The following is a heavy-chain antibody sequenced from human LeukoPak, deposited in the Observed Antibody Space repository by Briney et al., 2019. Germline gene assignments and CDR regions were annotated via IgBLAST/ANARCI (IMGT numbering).Heavy chain of an antibody. V-gene: IGHV4-59*08. D-gene: IGHD2-2*01. CDR3: ARLSIVVVPAAMSPGDY. Sequence: SETLSLTCTVSGGSISSYYWSWIRQPPGKGLEWIGYIYYSGGTNYNPSLKSRVTISVDTSKNQFSLKLSSVTAADTAVYYCARLSIVVVPAAMSPGDYWGQGTLVTVSS. CDR1: GGSISSYY. J-gene: IGHJ4*02. CDR2: IYYSGGT.